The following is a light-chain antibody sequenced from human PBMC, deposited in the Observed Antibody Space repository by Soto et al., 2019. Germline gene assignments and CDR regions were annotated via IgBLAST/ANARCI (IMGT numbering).Light chain of an antibody. J-gene: IGKJ3*01. CDR3: QQYHNWPPFT. CDR2: GAS. CDR1: QIISTN. Sequence: EVVMTQSPATLSLSPGERATLSCRASQIISTNLAWYQQKPGQAPRLLIYGASTRATGIPARFSGSGSGTEFTLTINSLQSEDFAVYYCQQYHNWPPFTFGPGTKVDIK. V-gene: IGKV3-15*01.